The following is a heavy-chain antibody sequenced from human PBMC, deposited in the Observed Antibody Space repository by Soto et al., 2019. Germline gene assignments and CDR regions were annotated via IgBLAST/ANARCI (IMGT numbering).Heavy chain of an antibody. D-gene: IGHD5-18*01. V-gene: IGHV1-69*13. CDR2: IIPIFGTA. J-gene: IGHJ6*02. Sequence: GASVKVSCKASGGTFSSYAISCVRQAPGQGLEWMGGIIPIFGTANYAQKFQGRVTITADESTSTAYMELSSLRSEDTAVYYCARETDVDTAMGSFYYYYGMDVWGQGTTVTVSS. CDR3: ARETDVDTAMGSFYYYYGMDV. CDR1: GGTFSSYA.